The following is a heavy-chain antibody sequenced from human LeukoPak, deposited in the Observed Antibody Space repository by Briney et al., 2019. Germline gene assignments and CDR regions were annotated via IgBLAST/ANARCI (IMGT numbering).Heavy chain of an antibody. CDR2: ISGSAGST. CDR1: GFTLSSYA. CDR3: ARDRGYYDSSGYYRFDY. Sequence: ESGGSLRLSCAASGFTLSSYAMSWVRQAPGKGLEWVSLISGSAGSTYYADSVKGRFTISRDITKNTLYLQMNSLTAEDTAVYYCARDRGYYDSSGYYRFDYWGQGTLVTVSS. D-gene: IGHD3-22*01. J-gene: IGHJ4*02. V-gene: IGHV3-23*01.